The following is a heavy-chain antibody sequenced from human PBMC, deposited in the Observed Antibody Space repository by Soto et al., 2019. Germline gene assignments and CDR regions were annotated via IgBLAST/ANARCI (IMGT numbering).Heavy chain of an antibody. Sequence: ASVKVSCKASGYTFTNSDVSWVRQATGQGLEWMGWMNPGSGDTGYAQKFQGRVTMTRDISIATAYMELNSLTSEDTAIYYCARMESFGSLNWFDPWGQGTLVTVSS. CDR1: GYTFTNSD. CDR2: MNPGSGDT. J-gene: IGHJ5*02. CDR3: ARMESFGSLNWFDP. V-gene: IGHV1-8*02. D-gene: IGHD5-18*01.